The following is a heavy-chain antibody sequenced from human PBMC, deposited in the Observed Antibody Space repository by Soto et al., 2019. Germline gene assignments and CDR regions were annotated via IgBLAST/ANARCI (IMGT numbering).Heavy chain of an antibody. Sequence: SVKVSCKASGGTFSSYAISWVRQAPGQALEWMGGIIPIFGTANYPQKIQGRVTITADKSTSTPYMEVSSLRSEDTDVYYCPVPFVEGASGVCYPSPLDMDGWGQGTTVTVSS. CDR2: IIPIFGTA. V-gene: IGHV1-69*06. D-gene: IGHD2-8*02. CDR3: PVPFVEGASGVCYPSPLDMDG. J-gene: IGHJ6*02. CDR1: GGTFSSYA.